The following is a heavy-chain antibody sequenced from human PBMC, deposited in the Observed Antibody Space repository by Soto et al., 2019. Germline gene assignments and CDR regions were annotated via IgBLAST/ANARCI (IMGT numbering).Heavy chain of an antibody. CDR1: GFTFSSYG. D-gene: IGHD6-19*01. J-gene: IGHJ6*02. Sequence: QVQLVESGGGVVQPGRSLRLSCAASGFTFSSYGMHWVRQAPGKGLEWVAVISYDGSNKYSADSVKGRFTISRDNSKNTLYLQMNSLRAEDTAVYYCAKDLSSGWYVSGWVYYYGMDVWGQGTTVTVSS. CDR3: AKDLSSGWYVSGWVYYYGMDV. CDR2: ISYDGSNK. V-gene: IGHV3-30*18.